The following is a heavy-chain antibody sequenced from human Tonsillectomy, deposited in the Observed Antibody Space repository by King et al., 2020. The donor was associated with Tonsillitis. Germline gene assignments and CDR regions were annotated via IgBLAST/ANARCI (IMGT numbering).Heavy chain of an antibody. Sequence: EVQLVESGGGLVQPGGSLRLSCAASGFTFSGYAMNWVRQAPGKGLEWVSAISGGGGSTFYADSVKGRFTISRDNSKNTLYLQMNSLRADDTAVYYCAKDQAVVTPNYFDYWGQGTLVTVSS. CDR2: ISGGGGST. D-gene: IGHD4-23*01. CDR3: AKDQAVVTPNYFDY. J-gene: IGHJ4*02. CDR1: GFTFSGYA. V-gene: IGHV3-23*04.